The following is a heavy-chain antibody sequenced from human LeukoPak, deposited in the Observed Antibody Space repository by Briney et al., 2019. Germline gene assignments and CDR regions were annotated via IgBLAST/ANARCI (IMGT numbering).Heavy chain of an antibody. Sequence: PAGSVRLSCAASGFSVSSNYMIWVRQAPGKGLESVSVFGSDGKTYYEKYVERRFTISRDISKNMLYLQMSTLRADDPAVYSCARGADGVSANPRGWFDPCGQGTLVTASS. CDR3: ARGADGVSANPRGWFDP. D-gene: IGHD2-8*01. CDR1: GFSVSSNY. J-gene: IGHJ5*01. CDR2: FGSDGKT. V-gene: IGHV3-53*01.